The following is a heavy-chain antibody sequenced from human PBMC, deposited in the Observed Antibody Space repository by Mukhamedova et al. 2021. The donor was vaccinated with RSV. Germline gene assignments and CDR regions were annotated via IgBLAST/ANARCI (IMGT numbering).Heavy chain of an antibody. Sequence: KSRVTISVDTSKNQFSLKLSSVTAADTAVYYCARSYCSSTSWRQPKFNWFDPWGQGTLVTVSS. V-gene: IGHV4-4*08. J-gene: IGHJ5*02. CDR3: ARSYCSSTSWRQPKFNWFDP. D-gene: IGHD2-2*01.